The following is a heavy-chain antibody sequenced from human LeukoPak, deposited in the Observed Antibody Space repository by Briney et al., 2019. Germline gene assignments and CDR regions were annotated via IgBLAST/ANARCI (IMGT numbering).Heavy chain of an antibody. CDR3: TTQPYYDPNAFDI. Sequence: MSGGSLRLSCAASGFTFSNAWMSWVRQAPGKGLEWVGRIKSKTDGGTTDYAAPVKGRFTISRDDSKNTLYLQMNSLKTEDTAVYYCTTQPYYDPNAFDIWGQGTMVTVSS. J-gene: IGHJ3*02. V-gene: IGHV3-15*01. CDR1: GFTFSNAW. CDR2: IKSKTDGGTT. D-gene: IGHD3-3*01.